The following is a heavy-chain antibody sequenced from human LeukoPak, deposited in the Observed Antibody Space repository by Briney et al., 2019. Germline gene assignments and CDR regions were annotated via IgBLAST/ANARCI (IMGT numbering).Heavy chain of an antibody. D-gene: IGHD1-26*01. CDR2: IFYSGNT. Sequence: SETLSLTCTVSGVSISSYYWSWIRQPPGKGLEWIGYIFYSGNTIYNPSLRSRVTISAGTSKNHFSLRLRSVTAADTAVYYCARLAAISGSDYPDDWGQGTLVTVSS. V-gene: IGHV4-59*08. J-gene: IGHJ4*02. CDR1: GVSISSYY. CDR3: ARLAAISGSDYPDD.